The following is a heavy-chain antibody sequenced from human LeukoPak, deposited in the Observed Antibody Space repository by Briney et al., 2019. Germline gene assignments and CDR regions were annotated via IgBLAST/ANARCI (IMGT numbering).Heavy chain of an antibody. D-gene: IGHD3-16*02. J-gene: IGHJ4*02. CDR2: IYSGGST. Sequence: GGSLRLSCAASGFTVSSNYMSWVRQAPGKGLEWVSVIYSGGSTYYADSVKGRFTISRDNSKNTLYLQMNSLRAEDTAVYYCAKDNAMITFGGVIAKSPGDYWSQGTLVTVSS. CDR3: AKDNAMITFGGVIAKSPGDY. V-gene: IGHV3-66*01. CDR1: GFTVSSNY.